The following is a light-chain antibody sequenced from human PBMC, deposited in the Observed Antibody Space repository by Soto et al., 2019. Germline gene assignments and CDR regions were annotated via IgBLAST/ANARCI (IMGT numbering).Light chain of an antibody. V-gene: IGKV1-33*01. J-gene: IGKJ2*01. Sequence: DIQMTQSPSSLSASVGDRVTITCQASQDIRNYLNWYQQKSGKAPKLLIYDAFNLEAGVPSRFSGGRSGTDFTFTISSLQPEDIATYYCQYYDSLPWYTFGQGTKLEIK. CDR1: QDIRNY. CDR2: DAF. CDR3: QYYDSLPWYT.